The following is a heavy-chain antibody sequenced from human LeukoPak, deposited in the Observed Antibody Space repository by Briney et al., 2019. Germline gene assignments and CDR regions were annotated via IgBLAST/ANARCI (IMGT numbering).Heavy chain of an antibody. D-gene: IGHD3-10*01. Sequence: ASVKVSCKASGYTFTSYDINWVRQATGQGLEWMGWMNPNSGNTGYAQKFQGRVTITRNTSISTAYMELSSLRSEDTAVYYCARGVRQATNAFDIWGQGTMVTVSS. CDR2: MNPNSGNT. CDR1: GYTFTSYD. V-gene: IGHV1-8*03. J-gene: IGHJ3*02. CDR3: ARGVRQATNAFDI.